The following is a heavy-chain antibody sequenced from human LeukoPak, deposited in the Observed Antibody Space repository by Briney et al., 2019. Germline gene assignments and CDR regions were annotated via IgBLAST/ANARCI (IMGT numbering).Heavy chain of an antibody. D-gene: IGHD3-10*01. J-gene: IGHJ4*02. CDR2: IYDSGST. V-gene: IGHV4-30-2*01. CDR1: GGSISSGGYA. CDR3: ARYGGSGTYYFDY. Sequence: SQTLSLTCAVSGGSISSGGYAWSWIRQPPGKGLEWIGYIYDSGSTHYNPSLKSRDTISVDRSENQFSLKLSSVTAADTAVYYCARYGGSGTYYFDYWGQGTLVTVSS.